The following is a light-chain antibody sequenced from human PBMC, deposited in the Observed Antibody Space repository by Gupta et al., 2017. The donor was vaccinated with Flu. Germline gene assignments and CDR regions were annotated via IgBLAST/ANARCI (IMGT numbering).Light chain of an antibody. CDR2: ATS. Sequence: EFMLTQSPGTLSLSPGERATLFCRASQRVTSSYLAWYQQKPGQAPRLLIHATSSRATGIPDRFSGSGSGTDFILTISRLEPEDFAVYYCQQYESSPWTFGQGTKVDVK. V-gene: IGKV3-20*01. CDR3: QQYESSPWT. J-gene: IGKJ1*01. CDR1: QRVTSSY.